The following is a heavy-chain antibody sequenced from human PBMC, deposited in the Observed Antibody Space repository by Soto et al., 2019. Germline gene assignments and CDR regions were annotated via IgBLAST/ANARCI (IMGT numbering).Heavy chain of an antibody. CDR2: INHSGST. V-gene: IGHV4-34*01. CDR3: ARGLEGSSWYGVEWFDP. D-gene: IGHD6-13*01. J-gene: IGHJ5*02. Sequence: SETLSLTCTVYGGSFTFSGYYWGWIRQPPGKGLEWIGEINHSGSTNYNPSLESRVTISIDTSKNQFSLKLSSVTAADAAVYYCARGLEGSSWYGVEWFDPWGQGTLVTVSS. CDR1: GGSFTFSGYY.